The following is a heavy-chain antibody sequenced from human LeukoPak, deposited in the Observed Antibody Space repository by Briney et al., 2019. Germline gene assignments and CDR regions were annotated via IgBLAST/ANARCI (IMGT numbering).Heavy chain of an antibody. CDR2: INHSGST. CDR1: GGSFSGYY. V-gene: IGHV4-34*01. J-gene: IGHJ4*02. Sequence: PSETLSLTCAVYGGSFSGYYWSWIRQPPGKGLEWIGEINHSGSTNYNPSLKSRVTISVDTSKNQFSLKLSSVTAADTAVYYCARAAPKAARPCLLDYWGQGTLVTVSS. D-gene: IGHD6-6*01. CDR3: ARAAPKAARPCLLDY.